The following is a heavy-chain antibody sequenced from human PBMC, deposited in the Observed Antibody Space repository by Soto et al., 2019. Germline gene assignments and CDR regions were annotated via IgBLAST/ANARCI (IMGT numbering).Heavy chain of an antibody. V-gene: IGHV1-69*01. CDR1: GGTFSSYA. Sequence: QVQLVQSGAEVKKPGSSVKVSCKASGGTFSSYAISWLRQAPGQGLEWMGGIIPVFGTTNYDQKFQGRVTITADGSTSTAYMELRSLRSADTSVYYCAPSSSLIVVGTAASNHNYDVMDVWGQGTTVTASS. CDR2: IIPVFGTT. J-gene: IGHJ6*02. D-gene: IGHD2-2*01. CDR3: APSSSLIVVGTAASNHNYDVMDV.